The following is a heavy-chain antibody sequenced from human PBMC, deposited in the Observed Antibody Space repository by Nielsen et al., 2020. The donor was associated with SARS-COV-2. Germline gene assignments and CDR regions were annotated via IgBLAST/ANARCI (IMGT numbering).Heavy chain of an antibody. CDR2: IYPGDSDT. Sequence: KVSCKGSGYSFTSYWIGWVRQMPGKGLDWMGIIYPGDSDTRYSPSFQGQVTISADKSISTAYLQWSSLKASDTAKSYCARHSSLQYWFDPWGQGTLVTVSS. J-gene: IGHJ5*02. CDR1: GYSFTSYW. V-gene: IGHV5-51*01. CDR3: ARHSSLQYWFDP. D-gene: IGHD4-11*01.